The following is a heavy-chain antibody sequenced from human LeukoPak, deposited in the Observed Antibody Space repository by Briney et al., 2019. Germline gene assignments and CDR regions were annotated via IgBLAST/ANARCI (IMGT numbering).Heavy chain of an antibody. CDR2: ISAYNGNT. V-gene: IGHV1-18*01. CDR3: ARDVTYYDFWSGYYSDY. J-gene: IGHJ4*02. D-gene: IGHD3-3*01. Sequence: ASVKVSCKASGYTFTSYGISWVRQTPGQGLEWMGWISAYNGNTNYAQKLQGRVTMTTDTSTSTAYMELRSLRSVDTAVYYCARDVTYYDFWSGYYSDYWGQGTLVTVSS. CDR1: GYTFTSYG.